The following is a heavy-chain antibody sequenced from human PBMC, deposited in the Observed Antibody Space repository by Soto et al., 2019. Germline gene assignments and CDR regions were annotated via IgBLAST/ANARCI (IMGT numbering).Heavy chain of an antibody. CDR2: IDPSDSYT. J-gene: IGHJ4*02. CDR3: TRHTGYDSSLDY. CDR1: GYTFTGHW. V-gene: IGHV5-10-1*01. D-gene: IGHD5-12*01. Sequence: DSLTISCQGSGYTFTGHWSSLVRQMPGKGLEWMGRIDPSDSYTDYSPTVQGHVTMSADKSINTAYLQWSSLQASDTAVYYCTRHTGYDSSLDYWGQGTLVTVSS.